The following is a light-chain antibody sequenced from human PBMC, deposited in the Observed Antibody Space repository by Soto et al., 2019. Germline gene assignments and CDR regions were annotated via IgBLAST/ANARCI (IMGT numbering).Light chain of an antibody. V-gene: IGKV3-15*01. CDR3: QQYYSWLLN. Sequence: EIVMTQSPATLSVSPGERATLSCRASQSVSSNLVWYQQKPGQAPRVLIYGASTRATGIPARFSGSGSGTEFTLTISSLQSEDFAVYYCQQYYSWLLNFGGGTKVEIK. CDR1: QSVSSN. CDR2: GAS. J-gene: IGKJ4*01.